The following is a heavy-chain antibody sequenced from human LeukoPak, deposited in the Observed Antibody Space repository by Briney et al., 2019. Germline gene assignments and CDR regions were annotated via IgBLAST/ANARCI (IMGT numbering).Heavy chain of an antibody. V-gene: IGHV4-39*07. Sequence: SETLSLTCTVSGGSISSGGYYWSWIRQPPGKGLEWIGEINHSGSTNYNPSLKSRVTISVDTSKNQFSLKLSSVTAADTAVYYCARARPWLAYGYFDYWGQGTLVTVSS. CDR3: ARARPWLAYGYFDY. CDR1: GGSISSGGYY. J-gene: IGHJ4*02. CDR2: INHSGST. D-gene: IGHD6-19*01.